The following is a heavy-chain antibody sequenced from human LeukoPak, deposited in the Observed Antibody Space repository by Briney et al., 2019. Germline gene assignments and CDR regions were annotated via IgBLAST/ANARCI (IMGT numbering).Heavy chain of an antibody. CDR3: ARDPDREGVIDY. CDR1: GYTLTELS. D-gene: IGHD3-22*01. CDR2: FDPEDGET. Sequence: ASVRVSCKVSGYTLTELSMHWVRQAPGKGLEWMGGFDPEDGETIYAQKFQGRVTMTEDTSTDTAYMELSSLRSEDTAVYYCARDPDREGVIDYWGQGTLVTVSS. J-gene: IGHJ4*02. V-gene: IGHV1-24*01.